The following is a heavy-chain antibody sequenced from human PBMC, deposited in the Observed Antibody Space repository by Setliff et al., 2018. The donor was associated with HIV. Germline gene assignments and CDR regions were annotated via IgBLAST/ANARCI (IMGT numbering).Heavy chain of an antibody. J-gene: IGHJ4*02. Sequence: GGSLRLSCGASGFTFRNYWMTWVRQAPGKGLEWLAFIYWDSSRAYYADSVKGRFTISRDNAKNSLHLQMNSLSAEDTAVYYCAAVFTGEPGRSLDYWGQGTPVTVSS. CDR2: IYWDSSRA. CDR1: GFTFRNYW. CDR3: AAVFTGEPGRSLDY. V-gene: IGHV3-48*04. D-gene: IGHD1-26*01.